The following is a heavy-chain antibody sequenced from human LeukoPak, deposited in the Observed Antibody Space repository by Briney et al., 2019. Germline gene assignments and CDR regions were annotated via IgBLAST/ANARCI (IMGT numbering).Heavy chain of an antibody. CDR1: GFTFSDYY. CDR3: ARSLGIVVVFDQ. CDR2: ISSSSSYT. Sequence: GGSLRLSCAVSGFTFSDYYMNWIRQAPGKGLEWVSYISSSSSYTNYADSVRGRFTISRDNAKNSLYLQMNSLRAEDTAVYYCARSLGIVVVFDQWGQGTLVTVSS. D-gene: IGHD3-22*01. J-gene: IGHJ4*02. V-gene: IGHV3-11*03.